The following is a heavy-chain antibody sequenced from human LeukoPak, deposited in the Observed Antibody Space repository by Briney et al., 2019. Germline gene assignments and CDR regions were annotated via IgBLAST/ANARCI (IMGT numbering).Heavy chain of an antibody. CDR3: AREWRVVPAAKGGFDP. D-gene: IGHD2-2*01. CDR1: GGTFSSYA. V-gene: IGHV1-69*05. J-gene: IGHJ5*02. CDR2: IIPIFGTA. Sequence: SVKVSCKASGGTFSSYAISWVRQAPGQGLEWMGGIIPIFGTANYAQKFQGRVTITTDESTSTAYMELSSLKSEDTAVYYCAREWRVVPAAKGGFDPWGQGTLVTVSS.